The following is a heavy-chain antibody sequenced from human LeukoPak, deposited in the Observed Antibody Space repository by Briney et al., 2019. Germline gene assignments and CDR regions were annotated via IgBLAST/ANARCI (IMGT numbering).Heavy chain of an antibody. CDR1: GFTFSSYS. D-gene: IGHD5-24*01. J-gene: IGHJ3*02. V-gene: IGHV3-21*01. Sequence: GGSLRLSCAASGFTFSSYSMNWVRQAPGEGLEWVSSISSSSSYIYYADSVKGRFTISRDNAKNSLYLQMNSLRAEDTAVYYCARDARWLQLDAFDIWGQGTMVTVSS. CDR2: ISSSSSYI. CDR3: ARDARWLQLDAFDI.